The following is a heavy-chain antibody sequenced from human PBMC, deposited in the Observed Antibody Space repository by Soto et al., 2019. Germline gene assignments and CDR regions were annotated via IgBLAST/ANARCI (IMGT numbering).Heavy chain of an antibody. J-gene: IGHJ6*03. CDR1: GYTFTSYA. CDR2: INAGNGNT. D-gene: IGHD3-10*01. V-gene: IGHV1-3*01. Sequence: QVQLVQSGAEVKKPGASVKVSCKASGYTFTSYAMHWVRQAPGQRLEWMGWINAGNGNTKYSQKFQGRVTITRDTSASTAYMELSSLRSEDTAVYYCAGFGELSQGARYYYYYYMDVWGKGTTVTVSS. CDR3: AGFGELSQGARYYYYYYMDV.